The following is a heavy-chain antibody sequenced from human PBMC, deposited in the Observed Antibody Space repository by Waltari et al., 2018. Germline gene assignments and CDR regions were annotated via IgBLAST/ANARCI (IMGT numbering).Heavy chain of an antibody. CDR2: ISWDGGST. V-gene: IGHV3-43*01. Sequence: EVQLVESGGTVVQPGGSLRLSCAASGFTFNDYMMRWVRQVPGKGPDWVSLISWDGGSTSYADSVKGRFTISRDNSRNSLYLKMQSLRTEDSALYYCTKDIRGSGWYVFDFWGQGTLVTVSS. D-gene: IGHD6-19*01. CDR1: GFTFNDYM. CDR3: TKDIRGSGWYVFDF. J-gene: IGHJ4*02.